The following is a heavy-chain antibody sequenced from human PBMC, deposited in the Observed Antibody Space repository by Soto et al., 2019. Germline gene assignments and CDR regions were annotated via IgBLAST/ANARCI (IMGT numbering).Heavy chain of an antibody. Sequence: GAFLKISCKGSGYSFTSYWKSWVRQMPGKGLEWMGRIDPSDSYTNYSPSFQGHVTISADKSISTAYLQWSSLKASDTAMYYCARSDYGGNSGDAFDIWGQGTMVTVSS. CDR3: ARSDYGGNSGDAFDI. CDR1: GYSFTSYW. J-gene: IGHJ3*02. CDR2: IDPSDSYT. V-gene: IGHV5-10-1*01. D-gene: IGHD4-17*01.